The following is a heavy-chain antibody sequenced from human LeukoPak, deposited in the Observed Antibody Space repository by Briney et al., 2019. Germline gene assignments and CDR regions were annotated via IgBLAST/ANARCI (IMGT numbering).Heavy chain of an antibody. V-gene: IGHV3-7*03. CDR3: ARDKAYYGSGSYLDY. CDR1: GFTFSSYW. D-gene: IGHD3-10*01. Sequence: GGSLRLSCAASGFTFSSYWMSWVRQAPGRGLEWVANIKQDGSETYYVDSVKGRFTISRDNAKNSLYLQNYSLKAEDTGVYYCARDKAYYGSGSYLDYWGQGTLVTVSS. CDR2: IKQDGSET. J-gene: IGHJ4*02.